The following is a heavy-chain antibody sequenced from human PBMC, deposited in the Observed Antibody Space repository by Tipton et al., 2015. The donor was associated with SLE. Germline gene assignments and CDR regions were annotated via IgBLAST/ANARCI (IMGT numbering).Heavy chain of an antibody. CDR2: IHSGGST. Sequence: SLRLSCAASGFTFSSYAMSWVRQAPGKGPEWVSVIHSGGSTYYADSVKGRFTISRYNSKNTLYLQMNSLRAEDTAVYYCAKSSTGGSGVYYYYGMDVWGQGTTVTVSS. CDR3: AKSSTGGSGVYYYYGMDV. V-gene: IGHV3-23*03. D-gene: IGHD3-10*01. J-gene: IGHJ6*02. CDR1: GFTFSSYA.